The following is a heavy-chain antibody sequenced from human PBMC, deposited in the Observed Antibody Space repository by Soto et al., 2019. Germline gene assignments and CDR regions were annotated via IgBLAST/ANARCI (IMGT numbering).Heavy chain of an antibody. CDR2: TYYRSKWYT. Sequence: PSQTLSLTCAISGDSVSSNSVAWNWIRQSPSRGLEWLGRTYYRSKWYTDYALSVKSRITINPDTSKNQFSLQLNSVTPEDTAVYYCARDLYDTSWTLFDYWGQGTLVTVSS. J-gene: IGHJ4*02. D-gene: IGHD2-2*01. V-gene: IGHV6-1*01. CDR1: GDSVSSNSVA. CDR3: ARDLYDTSWTLFDY.